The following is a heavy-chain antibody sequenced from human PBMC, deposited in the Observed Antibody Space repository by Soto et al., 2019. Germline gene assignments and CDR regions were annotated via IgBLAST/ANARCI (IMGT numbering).Heavy chain of an antibody. CDR2: IYHSGST. CDR3: ARAPGP. V-gene: IGHV4-30-2*01. CDR1: GGSISSGGYS. Sequence: SETLSLTCAVSGGSISSGGYSWSWIRQPPGKGLEWIGYIYHSGSTYYNPSLKSRVTISVDRSKNQFSLKLSSVTAADTAVYYGARAPGPWGQETLDTVSS. J-gene: IGHJ5*02.